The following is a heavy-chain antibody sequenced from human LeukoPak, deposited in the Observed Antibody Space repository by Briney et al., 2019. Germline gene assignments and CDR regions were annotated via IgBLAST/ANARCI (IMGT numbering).Heavy chain of an antibody. CDR1: GGTFSSYA. Sequence: ASVKVSCKASGGTFSSYAISWVRQAPGQGLEWMGGIIPIFGTANYAQKFQGRVTITADESTSTAYMELSSLRSEDTAVYYCARGGGTMIVVPRWSYAFDIWGQGTMVTVSS. CDR3: ARGGGTMIVVPRWSYAFDI. V-gene: IGHV1-69*13. J-gene: IGHJ3*02. CDR2: IIPIFGTA. D-gene: IGHD3-22*01.